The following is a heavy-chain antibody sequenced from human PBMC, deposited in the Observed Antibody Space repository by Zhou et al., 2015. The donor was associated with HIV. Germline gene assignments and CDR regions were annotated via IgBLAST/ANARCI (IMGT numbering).Heavy chain of an antibody. CDR3: ARDATFHYGSGSVRYSPGS. J-gene: IGHJ4*02. Sequence: QVRLVQSGTEVKKPGASVNVSCETSGYSFSKFYIHWLRQAPGRGHEWMAIVDPSRGGARVAEEFQGRVIMTSDTSKSTVFMEMRGLTPEDTATYYCARDATFHYGSGSVRYSPGSWGQGTLVIVSS. D-gene: IGHD3-10*01. V-gene: IGHV1-46*01. CDR1: GYSFSKFY. CDR2: VDPSRGGA.